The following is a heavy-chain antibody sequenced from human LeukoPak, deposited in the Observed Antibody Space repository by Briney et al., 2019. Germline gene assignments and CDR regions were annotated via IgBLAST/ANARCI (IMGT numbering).Heavy chain of an antibody. D-gene: IGHD2-15*01. J-gene: IGHJ4*02. CDR2: INLNSGGT. CDR1: GYTFTRNY. CDR3: ARDAGYCTGGSCWYFDH. V-gene: IGHV1-2*02. Sequence: ASVKVSCKASGYTFTRNYMHWVRQAPGQGLEWMGWINLNSGGTNFAQRFQGRVTMTRDTSISTAYMDLSRLISDDTAVYYCARDAGYCTGGSCWYFDHWGQGTLVTVSS.